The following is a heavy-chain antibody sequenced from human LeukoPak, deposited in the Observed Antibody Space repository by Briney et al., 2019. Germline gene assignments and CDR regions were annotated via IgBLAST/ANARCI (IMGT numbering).Heavy chain of an antibody. D-gene: IGHD3-22*01. J-gene: IGHJ4*02. V-gene: IGHV7-4-1*02. CDR2: INTNTGNP. CDR3: ARGQDYFDSSGYFPVVRH. CDR1: GYTFTNYG. Sequence: ASVKVSCKASGYTFTNYGLNWVRQAPGQGLEWMGWINTNTGNPTYAQGFTGRFVFSLDTSFSTAYLQINTLKTEDTAVYYCARGQDYFDSSGYFPVVRHWGQGTLVTVSS.